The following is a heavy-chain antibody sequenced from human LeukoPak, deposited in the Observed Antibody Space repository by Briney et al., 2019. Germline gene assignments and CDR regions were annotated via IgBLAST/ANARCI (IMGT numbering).Heavy chain of an antibody. J-gene: IGHJ4*02. CDR2: ISYDGSNK. D-gene: IGHD3-16*01. V-gene: IGHV3-30-3*01. CDR3: ARVGSQPY. Sequence: PGGSLRLSCAASGFTFSSYAMHWVRQAPGKRLEWVAVISYDGSNKYYADSVKGRFTISRDNSKNTLYLQMNSLRAEDTAVYYCARVGSQPYWGQGTLVTVSS. CDR1: GFTFSSYA.